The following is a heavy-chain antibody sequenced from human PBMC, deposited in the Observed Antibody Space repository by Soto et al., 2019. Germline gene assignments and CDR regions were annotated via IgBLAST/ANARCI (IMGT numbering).Heavy chain of an antibody. CDR3: ARGGPGYGDRIFEY. J-gene: IGHJ4*02. Sequence: SETLSLTCTVSGGYIGSYYWSWIRTPPGKGLEWIGFIYYRGSTNYNPSLKSRVTISVDTSKNQFILKLTSVTPADTAVYYCARGGPGYGDRIFEYWGQGTLVTVSS. V-gene: IGHV4-59*01. CDR1: GGYIGSYY. D-gene: IGHD4-17*01. CDR2: IYYRGST.